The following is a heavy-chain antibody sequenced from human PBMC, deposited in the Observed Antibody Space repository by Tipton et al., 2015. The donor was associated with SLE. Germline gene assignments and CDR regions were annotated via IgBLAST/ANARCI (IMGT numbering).Heavy chain of an antibody. CDR3: ARGYCSGDVCFGRGYFDY. CDR1: GGSIRSYY. D-gene: IGHD2-8*02. V-gene: IGHV4-59*12. Sequence: TLSLTCTVSGGSIRSYYWTWIRQPPGKRLEWIAYIYHSGITNYNPSLQSRVTISVDRSKNQFSLRLTSVTAADTAVYYCARGYCSGDVCFGRGYFDYWGQGTLVTVSS. J-gene: IGHJ4*02. CDR2: IYHSGIT.